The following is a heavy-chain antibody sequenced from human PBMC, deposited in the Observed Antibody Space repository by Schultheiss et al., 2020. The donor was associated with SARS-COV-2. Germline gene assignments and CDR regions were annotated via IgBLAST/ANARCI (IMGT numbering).Heavy chain of an antibody. J-gene: IGHJ6*03. D-gene: IGHD3-3*01. CDR2: IKQDGSEK. CDR3: ARTHYDFWSGSHYYMDV. CDR1: GFTFSSYW. V-gene: IGHV3-7*05. Sequence: GGSLRLSCAASGFTFSSYWMSWVRQAPGKGLEWVANIKQDGSEKYYVDSVKGRFTISRDNSKNTLYLQMNSLRAEDTAVYYCARTHYDFWSGSHYYMDVWGKGTTVTVSS.